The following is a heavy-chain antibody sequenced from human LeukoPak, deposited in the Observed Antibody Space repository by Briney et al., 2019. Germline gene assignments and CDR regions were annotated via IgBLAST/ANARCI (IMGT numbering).Heavy chain of an antibody. CDR2: ISDSGTYT. D-gene: IGHD3-9*01. V-gene: IGHV3-21*01. CDR3: ARAGFDFSFDY. CDR1: GFTFSRYD. Sequence: GGSLRLSCAASGFTFSRYDMNWVRQAPGKGLEWVSSISDSGTYTSYADSVKGRFTISRDNAKNSLYLQMTSLRAEDTAVYYCARAGFDFSFDYWGQGTLVTASS. J-gene: IGHJ4*02.